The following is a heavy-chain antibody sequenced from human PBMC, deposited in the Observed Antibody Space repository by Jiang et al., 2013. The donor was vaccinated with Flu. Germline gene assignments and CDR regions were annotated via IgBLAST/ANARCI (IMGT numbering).Heavy chain of an antibody. CDR3: ARECCSGYSSSWPNWFDP. CDR2: T. V-gene: IGHV4-34*01. Sequence: TNYNPSLKSRVTISVDTSKNQFSLKLSSVTAADTAVYYCARECCSGYSSSWPNWFDPWGQGTLVTVSS. D-gene: IGHD6-13*01. J-gene: IGHJ5*02.